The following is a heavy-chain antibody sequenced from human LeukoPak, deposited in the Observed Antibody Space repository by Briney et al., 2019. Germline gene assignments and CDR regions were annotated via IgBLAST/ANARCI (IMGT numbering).Heavy chain of an antibody. Sequence: GRSLRLSCAASGFTFSSYGIHRVRQAPGKGLEWVAVIWYDGSNKYYADSVKGRFTISRDNSKNTLYLQMNSLRAEDTAVYYCAREEGTYYYGSGSYPFDIWGQGTMVTVSS. J-gene: IGHJ3*02. CDR2: IWYDGSNK. D-gene: IGHD3-10*01. CDR3: AREEGTYYYGSGSYPFDI. CDR1: GFTFSSYG. V-gene: IGHV3-33*01.